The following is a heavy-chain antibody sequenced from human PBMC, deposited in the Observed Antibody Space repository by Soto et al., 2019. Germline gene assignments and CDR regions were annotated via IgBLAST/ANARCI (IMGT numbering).Heavy chain of an antibody. V-gene: IGHV1-69*01. CDR1: GGTFSSYA. D-gene: IGHD2-8*01. CDR2: IIPIFGTA. J-gene: IGHJ5*02. Sequence: QVQLVQSGAEVKKPGSSVKVSCKASGGTFSSYAISWVRQAPGQGLEWMGGIIPIFGTANYAQKFQGRVTITADESTSTAYMELSSLRSEDTAVYYCAREPLMVTNWEECWFDPWGQGTLVTVPS. CDR3: AREPLMVTNWEECWFDP.